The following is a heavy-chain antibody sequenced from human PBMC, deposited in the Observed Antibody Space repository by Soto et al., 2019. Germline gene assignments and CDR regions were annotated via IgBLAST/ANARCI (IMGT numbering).Heavy chain of an antibody. CDR1: GFTFSSYG. CDR2: IWYDGSNK. J-gene: IGHJ4*02. Sequence: GGSLRLSCAASGFTFSSYGMHWVRQAPGKGLEWVAVIWYDGSNKYYADSVKGRFTISRDNSKNTLYLQMNSLRAEDTAVYYCARVLHSSGWDLLFDYWGQGTLVTVSS. D-gene: IGHD6-19*01. V-gene: IGHV3-33*01. CDR3: ARVLHSSGWDLLFDY.